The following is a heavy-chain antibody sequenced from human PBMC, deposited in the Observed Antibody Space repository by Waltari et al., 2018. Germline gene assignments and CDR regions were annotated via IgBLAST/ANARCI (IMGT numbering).Heavy chain of an antibody. CDR1: GDSVINSNYS. D-gene: IGHD3-10*01. CDR2: SYYSGRC. V-gene: IGHV4-39*07. CDR3: ARLSPPMWVRGVKGGYYFDY. J-gene: IGHJ4*02. Sequence: QLQLLESGPGLVKPSETLSLTCTVSGDSVINSNYSWGWIRRLPGKGREWIGNSYYSGRCSCNPSRKSQFIISVDTPKNQFSVRLTCVTAADTDVFYCARLSPPMWVRGVKGGYYFDYWGPGTLVTGSS.